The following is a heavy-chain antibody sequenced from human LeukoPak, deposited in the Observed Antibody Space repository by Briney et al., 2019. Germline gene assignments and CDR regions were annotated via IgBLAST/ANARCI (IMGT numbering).Heavy chain of an antibody. CDR2: ISETGTTI. Sequence: GGSLRLSCAASGLTFKDYYMSWIRQAPGKGLEWVSYISETGTTIYYADSVKGRFTVSRDNAKNSLFLQMHSLRAEDTAVYYCGRDFGLSGTKRSFDLWGQGTMVTVSS. J-gene: IGHJ3*01. CDR3: GRDFGLSGTKRSFDL. V-gene: IGHV3-11*01. CDR1: GLTFKDYY. D-gene: IGHD1-26*01.